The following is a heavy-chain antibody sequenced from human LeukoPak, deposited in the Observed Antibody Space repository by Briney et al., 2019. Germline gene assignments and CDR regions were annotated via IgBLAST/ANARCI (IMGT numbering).Heavy chain of an antibody. J-gene: IGHJ4*02. CDR3: AKDPKHCSGGSCYS. V-gene: IGHV3-48*03. CDR2: ISPSGSTT. CDR1: EFAFRNYE. D-gene: IGHD2-15*01. Sequence: GGSLRLSCTASEFAFRNYEINWVRQAPGKGLEWVSYISPSGSTTYYSDSVKGRFTISRDNSKNTLYLQMNSLRAEDTAVYSCAKDPKHCSGGSCYSLGQGTLVTVSS.